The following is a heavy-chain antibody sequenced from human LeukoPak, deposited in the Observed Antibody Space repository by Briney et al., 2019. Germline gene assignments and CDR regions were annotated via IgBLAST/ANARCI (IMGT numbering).Heavy chain of an antibody. CDR1: GGSISSYY. J-gene: IGHJ5*02. CDR3: ARASAGWFDP. V-gene: IGHV4-59*01. CDR2: IYYSGST. Sequence: SETLSLTCTVSGGSISSYYWSWIRQPPGKGLEWIGYIYYSGSTNYNPSLKSRVTISVDTSKNQFSLKLSSVTAADTAVYYCARASAGWFDPWGQGTLVTVSS.